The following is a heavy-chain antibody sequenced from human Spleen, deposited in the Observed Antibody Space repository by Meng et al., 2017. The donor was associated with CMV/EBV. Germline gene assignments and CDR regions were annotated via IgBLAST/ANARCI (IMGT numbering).Heavy chain of an antibody. CDR2: IWYDGSNN. D-gene: IGHD3-10*01. CDR1: GFTFSSYG. J-gene: IGHJ1*01. CDR3: AKDLTAPRGEGVLQH. Sequence: SGFTFSSYGMHWVRQAPGKGLEWVAVIWYDGSNNYYADSVKGRFTISRDNSKNTLYLQVNSLRAEDTAVYYCAKDLTAPRGEGVLQHWGQGTLVTVSS. V-gene: IGHV3-33*06.